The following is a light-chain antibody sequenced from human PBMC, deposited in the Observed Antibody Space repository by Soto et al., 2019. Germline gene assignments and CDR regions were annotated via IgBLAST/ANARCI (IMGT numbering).Light chain of an antibody. CDR3: SSYTTSNTRQRV. Sequence: QSVLTQPASVSGSPGQSITISCTGTSSDVGGYNYVSWYQHHPGKAPKRMIYDVSNRPSGVSNRFSGSKSGNTASLTISGLQPEDDADYYCSSYTTSNTRQRVLGTGTKVTVL. CDR2: DVS. V-gene: IGLV2-14*03. CDR1: SSDVGGYNY. J-gene: IGLJ1*01.